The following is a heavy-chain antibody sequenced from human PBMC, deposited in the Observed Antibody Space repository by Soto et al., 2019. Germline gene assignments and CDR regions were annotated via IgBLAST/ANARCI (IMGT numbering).Heavy chain of an antibody. CDR1: GYCFTSYW. D-gene: IGHD2-15*01. Sequence: PAESRKISCKGSGYCFTSYWDCWVRQMRRKGLELMGISITCNTDTRYSTSFQHKVDITVDKTTNTAYLQGSSLKTSETAMDYCVKLESTVSRFGRWHYYYCMDVWGKGTMVTV. J-gene: IGHJ6*03. CDR2: SITCNTDT. V-gene: IGHV5-51*01. CDR3: VKLESTVSRFGRWHYYYCMDV.